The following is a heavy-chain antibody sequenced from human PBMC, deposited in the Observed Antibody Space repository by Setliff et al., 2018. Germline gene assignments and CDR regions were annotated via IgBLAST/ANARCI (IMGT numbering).Heavy chain of an antibody. CDR2: ISWNSGIV. D-gene: IGHD2-2*01. V-gene: IGHV3-9*03. J-gene: IGHJ4*02. CDR3: AKGYCSSTSCYVDY. CDR1: GFTFDDYA. Sequence: GGSLRLSCAASGFTFDDYAMYWVRQAPGKGLEWVSGISWNSGIVAYADSVKGRVTISRDNAKNSLYLQMNSLRAEDMALYYCAKGYCSSTSCYVDYWGQGTLVTVSS.